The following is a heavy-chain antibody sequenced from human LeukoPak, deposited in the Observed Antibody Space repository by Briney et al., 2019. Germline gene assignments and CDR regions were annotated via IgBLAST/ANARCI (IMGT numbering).Heavy chain of an antibody. V-gene: IGHV1-18*01. D-gene: IGHD2-2*03. CDR3: ARDSVDIVVVPAAIENWFDP. Sequence: ASVKVSCKASGYTFTSYGISWVQQAPGQGLEWMGWISAYNGNTNYAQKLQGRVTMTTDTSTSTAYMELRSLRSDDTAVYYCARDSVDIVVVPAAIENWFDPWGQGTLVSVSS. J-gene: IGHJ5*02. CDR1: GYTFTSYG. CDR2: ISAYNGNT.